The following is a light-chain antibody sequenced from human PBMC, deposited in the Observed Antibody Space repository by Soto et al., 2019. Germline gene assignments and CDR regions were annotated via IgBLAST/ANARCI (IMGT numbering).Light chain of an antibody. Sequence: DIQMAQSPSSLSASVGDRVTITCRASQGVSYWLAWYQQKPGKAPKSLIYAASNLQSGVPLRFSGSGSGTDFTLTISSLQPEDVATYFCQKYNSALTFGQGTRLEIK. CDR1: QGVSYW. J-gene: IGKJ5*01. V-gene: IGKV1D-16*01. CDR2: AAS. CDR3: QKYNSALT.